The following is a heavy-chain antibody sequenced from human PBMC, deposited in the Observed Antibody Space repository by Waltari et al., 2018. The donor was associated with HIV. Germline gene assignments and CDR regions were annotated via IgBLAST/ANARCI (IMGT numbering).Heavy chain of an antibody. D-gene: IGHD3-3*01. V-gene: IGHV1-69*01. CDR3: ARSPPGDDFWSGKLVS. CDR2: IIPIFGTT. Sequence: VSCKTSEGTFSNYAVYWVRQAPGQGLELMGQIIPIFGTTNYAQKLQGRVTITAGESTGTVYLELRSLRSEDTAMYYCARSPPGDDFWSGKLVSWGQGTQVTVSS. J-gene: IGHJ5*02. CDR1: EGTFSNYA.